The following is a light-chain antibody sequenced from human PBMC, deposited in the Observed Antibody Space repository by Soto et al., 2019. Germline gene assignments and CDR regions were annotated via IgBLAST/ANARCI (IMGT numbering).Light chain of an antibody. Sequence: DIVMTQSPESLSVSLGERATINCKSSQSILYPPNNKNYLSWFQQKPGQPPKLLISWASTREPGVPDSFSGSGSGTDFTLTISSLQAEDVAVYCCQQYQYAPFTFVPATTVDIK. CDR3: QQYQYAPFT. V-gene: IGKV4-1*01. CDR1: QSILYPPNNKNY. CDR2: WAS. J-gene: IGKJ3*01.